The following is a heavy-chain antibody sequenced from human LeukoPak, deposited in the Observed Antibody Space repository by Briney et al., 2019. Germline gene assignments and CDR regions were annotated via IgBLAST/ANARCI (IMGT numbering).Heavy chain of an antibody. CDR2: IYYSGST. V-gene: IGHV4-59*08. Sequence: PSETLSLTCTVSGGSISSHYWSWIRQPPGKGLEWIGYIYYSGSTSHNPSLKSRVTISVDTSKNQFSLKLSSVTASDTAVYYCARPIIPRYSSGWYYWGQGTLVTVSS. CDR1: GGSISSHY. CDR3: ARPIIPRYSSGWYY. J-gene: IGHJ4*02. D-gene: IGHD6-19*01.